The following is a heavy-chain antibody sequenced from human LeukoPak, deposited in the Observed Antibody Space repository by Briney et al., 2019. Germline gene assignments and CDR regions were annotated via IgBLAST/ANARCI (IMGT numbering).Heavy chain of an antibody. Sequence: SETLSLTCTVSGGSISSYYWSWIRQPAGKGLEWIGRIYTSGSTNYNPSLKSRVTMSVDTSKNQFSLKLSSVTAADTAVSYCARGPRRYGSGSYFDYWGQGTLVTVSS. V-gene: IGHV4-4*07. J-gene: IGHJ4*02. CDR3: ARGPRRYGSGSYFDY. CDR1: GGSISSYY. D-gene: IGHD3-10*01. CDR2: IYTSGST.